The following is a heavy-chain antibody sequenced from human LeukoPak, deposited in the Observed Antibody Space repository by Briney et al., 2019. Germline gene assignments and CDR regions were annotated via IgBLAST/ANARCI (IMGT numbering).Heavy chain of an antibody. CDR3: ARHRGEMPTRNDAFDI. Sequence: SETLSLTCTVSGGSISSYYWSWIRQPPGKGLEWIGYIYYSGSTNYNPSLKSRVTISVDTSKNQFSLKLSSVTAADTAVYYCARHRGEMPTRNDAFDIWGQGTMVSVSS. CDR1: GGSISSYY. CDR2: IYYSGST. D-gene: IGHD5-24*01. J-gene: IGHJ3*02. V-gene: IGHV4-59*01.